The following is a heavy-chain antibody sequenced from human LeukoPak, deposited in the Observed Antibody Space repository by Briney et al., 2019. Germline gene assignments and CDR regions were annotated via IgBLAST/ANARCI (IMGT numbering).Heavy chain of an antibody. D-gene: IGHD3-3*01. Sequence: SETLSLTCTVSGGSISSYYWSWIRQPAGKGLEWIGRIYTSGSTNYNPSLKSRVTMSVDTSKNQFSLKLSSVTAADTAVYYCARGRYDFWSGYYDRFDPWGQGTLVTASS. CDR1: GGSISSYY. CDR2: IYTSGST. CDR3: ARGRYDFWSGYYDRFDP. J-gene: IGHJ5*02. V-gene: IGHV4-4*07.